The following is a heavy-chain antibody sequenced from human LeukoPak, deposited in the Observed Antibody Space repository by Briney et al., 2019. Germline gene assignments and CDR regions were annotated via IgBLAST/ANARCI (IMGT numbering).Heavy chain of an antibody. CDR3: ARVPTYYYGSGSRTNWFDP. J-gene: IGHJ5*02. CDR1: GFTFSDYY. CDR2: ISSSGSTI. V-gene: IGHV3-11*01. D-gene: IGHD3-10*01. Sequence: GGSLRLSCAASGFTFSDYYMSWIRQAPGKGLEWVSYISSSGSTIYYADSVKGRFTISRDNSKNTLYLQMNSLRAEDTAVYYCARVPTYYYGSGSRTNWFDPWGQGTLVTVSS.